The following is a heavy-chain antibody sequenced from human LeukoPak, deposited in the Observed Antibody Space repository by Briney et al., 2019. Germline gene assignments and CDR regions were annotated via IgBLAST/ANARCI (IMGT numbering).Heavy chain of an antibody. V-gene: IGHV4-34*01. CDR2: INHGGST. CDR1: GGSFSVYY. J-gene: IGHJ1*01. Sequence: SETLSLTCAVYGGSFSVYYWSWIRQPPGKGLEWIGEINHGGSTNYSPSLKSRVTISVDTSKNQFSLKLSSVTAADTAVYYCARGEDGDYYFQHWGQGTLVTVSS. D-gene: IGHD4-17*01. CDR3: ARGEDGDYYFQH.